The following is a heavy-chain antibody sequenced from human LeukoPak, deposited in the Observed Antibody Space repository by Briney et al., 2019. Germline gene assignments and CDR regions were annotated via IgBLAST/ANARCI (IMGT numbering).Heavy chain of an antibody. CDR1: GFTFSSYS. V-gene: IGHV3-43*02. Sequence: GGSLRLSCAASGFTFSSYSMNWVRQAPGKGLEWVSLISGDGADTYYVDSVKGLFTISRDNSKNSLHLQMNSLRTEDSALYYCAKDSLPGGLAVAGSDDGLDVWGQGTTVTVSS. D-gene: IGHD6-19*01. CDR2: ISGDGADT. CDR3: AKDSLPGGLAVAGSDDGLDV. J-gene: IGHJ6*02.